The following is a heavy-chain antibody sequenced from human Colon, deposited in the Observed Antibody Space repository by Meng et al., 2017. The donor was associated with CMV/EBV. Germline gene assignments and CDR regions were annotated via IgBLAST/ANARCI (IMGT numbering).Heavy chain of an antibody. V-gene: IGHV6-1*01. CDR2: TYYRSTWYN. D-gene: IGHD6-13*01. Sequence: VQLLQSGPGLWMPSQTLFLTCASFGDSVFCNDATWNWIRSPPSGGLEWLGRTYYRSTWYNDYAESVRSRISINPDTSKNHFSLQLNSVTPEDTAMYYCVRLRGNSWLDYWGQGTLVTVSS. CDR1: GDSVFCNDAT. CDR3: VRLRGNSWLDY. J-gene: IGHJ4*02.